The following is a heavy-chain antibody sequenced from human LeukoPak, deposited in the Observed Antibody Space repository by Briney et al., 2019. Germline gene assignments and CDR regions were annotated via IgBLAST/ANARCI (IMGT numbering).Heavy chain of an antibody. CDR2: IIPIFGTA. Sequence: SVKVSCKASGYTFTSYYMHWVRQAPGQGLEWMGRIIPIFGTANYAQKFQGRVTITTDESTSTAYMELSSLRSEDTAVYYCARASNTYYYDSSGYYHFDYWGQGTLVTVSS. J-gene: IGHJ4*02. CDR1: GYTFTSYY. V-gene: IGHV1-69*05. CDR3: ARASNTYYYDSSGYYHFDY. D-gene: IGHD3-22*01.